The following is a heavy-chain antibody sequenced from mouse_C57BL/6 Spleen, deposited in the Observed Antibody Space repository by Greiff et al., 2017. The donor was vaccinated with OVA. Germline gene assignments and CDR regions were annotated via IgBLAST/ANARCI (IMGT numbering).Heavy chain of an antibody. V-gene: IGHV1-55*01. CDR1: GYTFTSYW. CDR3: ARDPSNWEGEAMDY. J-gene: IGHJ4*01. CDR2: IYPGSGST. Sequence: QVHVKQPGAELVKPGASVKMSCKASGYTFTSYWITWVKQRPGQGLEWIGDIYPGSGSTNYNEKFKSKATLTVDTSSSTAYMQLSSLTSEDSAVYYCARDPSNWEGEAMDYWGQGTSVTVSS. D-gene: IGHD4-1*01.